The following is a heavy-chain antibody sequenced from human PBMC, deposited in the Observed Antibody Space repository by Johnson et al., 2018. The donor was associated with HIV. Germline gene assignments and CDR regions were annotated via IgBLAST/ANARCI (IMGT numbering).Heavy chain of an antibody. Sequence: QVQLVESGGGLVQPGGSLRLSCAASGFSFSSYGIHWVRQAPGKGLEYVSSISSNGGSTYYADSVKGRFTISRDNSKNTLYLQMNSLRAEDTAIYYCARGRGWWLQLGGAFDIWGQGTMVTVSS. CDR2: ISSNGGST. D-gene: IGHD5-24*01. V-gene: IGHV3-64*04. CDR1: GFSFSSYG. CDR3: ARGRGWWLQLGGAFDI. J-gene: IGHJ3*02.